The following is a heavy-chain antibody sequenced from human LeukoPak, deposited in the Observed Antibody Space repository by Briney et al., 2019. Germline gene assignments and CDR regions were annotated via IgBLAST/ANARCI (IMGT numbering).Heavy chain of an antibody. D-gene: IGHD2-2*01. CDR3: ARFESTSGRGFDP. J-gene: IGHJ5*02. CDR1: GYSISSGYY. CDR2: IYHSGTT. Sequence: SETLSLTCAVSGYSISSGYYWGWIRQPPGKGLEWIGTIYHSGTTYYNPSLKSRVTISPDTSKNQFSLNLRSVTAADTAVYYCARFESTSGRGFDPWGQGTLVTVSS. V-gene: IGHV4-38-2*01.